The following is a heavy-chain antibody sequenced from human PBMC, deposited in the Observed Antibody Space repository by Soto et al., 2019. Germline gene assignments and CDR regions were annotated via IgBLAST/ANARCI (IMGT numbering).Heavy chain of an antibody. CDR1: GYTFTSYD. CDR3: ARGRLVAGTVDY. V-gene: IGHV1-8*01. D-gene: IGHD6-19*01. Sequence: QVQLVQSGAEVKKPGASVKVSCKASGYTFTSYDIKWVRQATGQGLEWMGWMNPSTGSTGFAQKFQGRVTMISNTSISTAYLELSSLTSEATAVYYCARGRLVAGTVDYWGQGNLVTVSS. CDR2: MNPSTGST. J-gene: IGHJ4*02.